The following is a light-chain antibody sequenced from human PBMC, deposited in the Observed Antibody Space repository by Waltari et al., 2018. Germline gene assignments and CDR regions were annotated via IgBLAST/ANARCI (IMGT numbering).Light chain of an antibody. CDR2: GAS. Sequence: EIVMTQSPATLSVSPGERTTLSCRDSQSVSRNLAWYQQKPGQAPRLLIYGASTRATGIPARFRGSGSGTEFTLSISSLQSEDIAVYYCQQYSDWPYTFGQGTKLEIK. CDR3: QQYSDWPYT. V-gene: IGKV3-15*01. J-gene: IGKJ2*01. CDR1: QSVSRN.